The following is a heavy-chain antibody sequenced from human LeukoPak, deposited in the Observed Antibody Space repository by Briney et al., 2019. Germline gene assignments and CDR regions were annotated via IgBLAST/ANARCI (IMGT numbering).Heavy chain of an antibody. V-gene: IGHV4-39*01. CDR1: GGSVSSTSHH. D-gene: IGHD3-10*01. CDR2: IFYSGST. J-gene: IGHJ1*01. CDR3: ARSGGSGSYQYFQH. Sequence: SSETLSLTCTVSGGSVSSTSHHWDWIRQPPGQGLEWIGSIFYSGSTYYSPSLKSRVTISVDTSKNQFSLNLSSVTAADTAVYYCARSGGSGSYQYFQHWGQGTLVTVSS.